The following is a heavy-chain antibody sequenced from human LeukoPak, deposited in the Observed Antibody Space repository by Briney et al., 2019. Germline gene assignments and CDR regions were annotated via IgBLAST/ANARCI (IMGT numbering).Heavy chain of an antibody. J-gene: IGHJ4*02. V-gene: IGHV3-21*01. CDR2: ISRSSYYI. D-gene: IGHD3-16*02. Sequence: GGSLRLSCAASGFTFSDYNMNWVRQAPGKGLEWVSSISRSSYYIYYTDSVKGRFTISRDNAKNSLYLQMNSLRAEDTAVYYCARDNGNRYSYWGQGTLVTVSS. CDR1: GFTFSDYN. CDR3: ARDNGNRYSY.